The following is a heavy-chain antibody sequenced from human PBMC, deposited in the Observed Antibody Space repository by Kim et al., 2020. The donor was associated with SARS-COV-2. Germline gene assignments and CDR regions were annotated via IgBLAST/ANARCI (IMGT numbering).Heavy chain of an antibody. D-gene: IGHD3-10*01. Sequence: GGSLRLSCAASGFTFSSYAMHWVRQAPGKGLEWVAVISYDGSNKYYAHSVKGRFTISRDNSKNTLYLQMNSLRAEDTAVYYCAREGGVTMVRGVIAFDYWGQGTLVTVSS. V-gene: IGHV3-30*04. CDR1: GFTFSSYA. J-gene: IGHJ4*02. CDR2: ISYDGSNK. CDR3: AREGGVTMVRGVIAFDY.